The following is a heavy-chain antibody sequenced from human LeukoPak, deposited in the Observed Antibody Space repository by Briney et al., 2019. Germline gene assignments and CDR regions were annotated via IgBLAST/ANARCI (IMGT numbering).Heavy chain of an antibody. D-gene: IGHD3-22*01. Sequence: GGSLRLSCAASGFNFSDHYMSWIRQAPGKGLEWVSYISDSGSTVYYADSAKGRFTISRDNAENSLYLQMNSLRAEDTAVYYCARDLYRVVVVPHYFDYWGQGTLVTVSS. CDR2: ISDSGSTV. CDR3: ARDLYRVVVVPHYFDY. V-gene: IGHV3-11*04. J-gene: IGHJ4*02. CDR1: GFNFSDHY.